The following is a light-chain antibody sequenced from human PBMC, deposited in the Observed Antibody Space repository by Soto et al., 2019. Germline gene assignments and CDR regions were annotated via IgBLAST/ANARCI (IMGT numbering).Light chain of an antibody. V-gene: IGKV1-39*01. CDR2: SAS. J-gene: IGKJ1*01. Sequence: DIQMTQSPSSLSASVGDRVTITCRASQSISIYLNWYQQKAGKAPKLLIYSASTLQSGVPSRFSGSGSGTEFTLTISSLQSEDFALYYCQQYHNLWTFGQGTKVDIK. CDR1: QSISIY. CDR3: QQYHNLWT.